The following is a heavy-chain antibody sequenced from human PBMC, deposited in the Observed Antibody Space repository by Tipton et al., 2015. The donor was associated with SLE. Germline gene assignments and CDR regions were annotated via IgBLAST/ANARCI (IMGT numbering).Heavy chain of an antibody. CDR1: GFTFSSYA. CDR2: IRGDGSAT. Sequence: GSLRLSCAASGFTFSSYAMSWVRQAPGKGLEWVSAIRGDGSATFYADSVKGRFTISRDNSKDMLYLQMNSLRAEDTAVYYCARDLVGPTGYGMDVWGQGTTVTVSS. CDR3: ARDLVGPTGYGMDV. D-gene: IGHD1-26*01. V-gene: IGHV3-23*01. J-gene: IGHJ6*02.